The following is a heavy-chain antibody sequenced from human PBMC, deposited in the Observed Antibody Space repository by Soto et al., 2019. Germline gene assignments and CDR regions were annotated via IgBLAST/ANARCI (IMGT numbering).Heavy chain of an antibody. Sequence: GGSLRLSCAASGFTVSSNYMSWVRQAPGKGLEWVSVIYSGGSTYYADSVKGRFTISRDNSKNTPYLQMNSLRAEDTAVYYCAKDAVSGDGLWLVSDWGQGTLVTVSS. J-gene: IGHJ1*01. CDR1: GFTVSSNY. D-gene: IGHD2-21*02. CDR3: AKDAVSGDGLWLVSD. CDR2: IYSGGST. V-gene: IGHV3-53*01.